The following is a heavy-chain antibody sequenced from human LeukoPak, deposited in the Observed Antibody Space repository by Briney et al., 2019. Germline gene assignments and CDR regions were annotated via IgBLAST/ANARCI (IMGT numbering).Heavy chain of an antibody. Sequence: PSETLSLTCTVSGGSISDYYWNWTRQPPGKGLEWIDYIYYSGSTTYNPSLKSRVTMSVDTAKNQFSLKLRSVTAADTAVYYCARGDFCSKSNCYLRPMDVWGKGTTVTVSS. CDR1: GGSISDYY. CDR2: IYYSGST. D-gene: IGHD3-3*01. J-gene: IGHJ6*03. V-gene: IGHV4-59*01. CDR3: ARGDFCSKSNCYLRPMDV.